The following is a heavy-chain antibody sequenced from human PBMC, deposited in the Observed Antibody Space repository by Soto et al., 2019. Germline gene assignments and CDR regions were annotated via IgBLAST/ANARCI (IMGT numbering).Heavy chain of an antibody. Sequence: PGESLNIPGKAFGYTLPTHWITSVRLVPGKGLEWMGIVFPGDSDTRYSPSLQGQVIISVDKSISTAYLQWTRLKASDTAIYYCAKSIEGGPMDVWGQGTTVTVSS. D-gene: IGHD1-26*01. J-gene: IGHJ6*02. CDR3: AKSIEGGPMDV. CDR1: GYTLPTHW. CDR2: VFPGDSDT. V-gene: IGHV5-51*01.